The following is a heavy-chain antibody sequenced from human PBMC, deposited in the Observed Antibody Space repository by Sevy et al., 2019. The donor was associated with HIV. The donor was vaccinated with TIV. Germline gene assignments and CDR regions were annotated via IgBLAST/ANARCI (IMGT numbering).Heavy chain of an antibody. J-gene: IGHJ4*02. CDR3: ARGNYGVGNYDY. CDR1: GFTFSTYA. Sequence: GSLRLSCAASGFTFSTYAMTWVRQAPGKGLEWIGYIYYTGTTNYNPSLKSRVTISEDTSKRQFSLKLTSVTAADTAIYYCARGNYGVGNYDYWGQGTLVTVSS. CDR2: IYYTGTT. V-gene: IGHV4-59*01. D-gene: IGHD1-7*01.